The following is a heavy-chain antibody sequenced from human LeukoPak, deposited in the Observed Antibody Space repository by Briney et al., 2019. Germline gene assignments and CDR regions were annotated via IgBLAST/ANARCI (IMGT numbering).Heavy chain of an antibody. J-gene: IGHJ4*02. D-gene: IGHD3-10*01. CDR2: ISHDGIHK. CDR3: ASFHYYGSGAYYLSY. V-gene: IGHV3-30*07. Sequence: GGSLRLSCAASGFTFNYHGLHWVRQAPGKGLEWVAAISHDGIHKYLADSVKGRFTVSRDNSKNTLYLQMSSLRAEDTAVYFCASFHYYGSGAYYLSYWGQGTLVTVSS. CDR1: GFTFNYHG.